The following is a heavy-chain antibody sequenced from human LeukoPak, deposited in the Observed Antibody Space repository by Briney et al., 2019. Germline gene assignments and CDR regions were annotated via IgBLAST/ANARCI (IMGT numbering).Heavy chain of an antibody. Sequence: GGSLRLSCAASRFIFSSYAMNWVRQAPGKGLEWVSGISWNSGSIGYADSVKGRFTISRDNAKNSLYLQMNSLRAEDTAVYYCARAASGYDLGCCDYWGQGTLVTVSS. CDR3: ARAASGYDLGCCDY. D-gene: IGHD5-12*01. V-gene: IGHV3-9*01. J-gene: IGHJ4*02. CDR2: ISWNSGSI. CDR1: RFIFSSYA.